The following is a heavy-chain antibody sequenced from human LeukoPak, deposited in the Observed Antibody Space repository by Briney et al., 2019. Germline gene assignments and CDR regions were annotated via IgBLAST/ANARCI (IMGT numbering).Heavy chain of an antibody. CDR1: GFTFSDYY. CDR2: ISSSGSTI. Sequence: GGSLRLSCAASGFTFSDYYMSWIRQAPGKGLEWVSYISSSGSTIYYADSVKGRFTTSRDNAKNSLYLQMNSLRAEDTAVYYCAREGGLGYCSSTSCRYYGMDVWGQGTTVTVSS. V-gene: IGHV3-11*01. CDR3: AREGGLGYCSSTSCRYYGMDV. J-gene: IGHJ6*02. D-gene: IGHD2-2*01.